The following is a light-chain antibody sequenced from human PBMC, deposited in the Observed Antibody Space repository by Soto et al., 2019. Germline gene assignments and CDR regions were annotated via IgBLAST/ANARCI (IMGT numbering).Light chain of an antibody. CDR1: QSISNC. CDR3: QEYNSYWT. Sequence: DIQMTQSPSTLSASVGDRVTITCRASQSISNCLAWYQQKPGKAPKLLIYKASSLESGVPSRFSGSGSGTEFTLTISSLQPDDFGTYYCQEYNSYWTFGQGTKVDIK. CDR2: KAS. V-gene: IGKV1-5*03. J-gene: IGKJ1*01.